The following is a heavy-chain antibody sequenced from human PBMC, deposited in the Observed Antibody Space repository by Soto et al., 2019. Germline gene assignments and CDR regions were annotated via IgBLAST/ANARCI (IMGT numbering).Heavy chain of an antibody. D-gene: IGHD1-1*01. Sequence: GGSLRLSCAASCLTVSNNYMSWVRQAAGKGLEWFSVIYSGGNTNYADSVKGRFIISRDNSKNTVHLQMHNLRAEDTAVSYCARGRNDGLIWGQGTTVTVSS. CDR2: IYSGGNT. V-gene: IGHV3-53*01. CDR1: CLTVSNNY. J-gene: IGHJ6*01. CDR3: ARGRNDGLI.